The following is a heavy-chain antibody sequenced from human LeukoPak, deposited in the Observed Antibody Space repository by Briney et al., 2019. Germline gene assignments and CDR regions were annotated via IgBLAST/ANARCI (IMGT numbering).Heavy chain of an antibody. Sequence: VASVRVSCTASGYTFTGYYIQWVRQAPGQGPEWMGWINPNSGDTKYAQKFQGRVTLTRDTSIRIAYMELSRLRSDDTAVYYCARDNLDTYYYYGMDVWGQGTTVTVSS. CDR3: ARDNLDTYYYYGMDV. V-gene: IGHV1-2*02. CDR2: INPNSGDT. J-gene: IGHJ6*02. CDR1: GYTFTGYY. D-gene: IGHD3-9*01.